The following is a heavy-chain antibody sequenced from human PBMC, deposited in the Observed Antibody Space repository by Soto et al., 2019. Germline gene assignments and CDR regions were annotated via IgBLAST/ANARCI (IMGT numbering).Heavy chain of an antibody. J-gene: IGHJ4*02. V-gene: IGHV1-18*01. CDR3: GRGRSGQIVVFY. CDR1: GYTFTRNG. Sequence: GASVKVSCKTSGYTFTRNGISWVRQAPGQGLEWMGWISPKSGNIKYAQKLQGRVIMTTDTSTSTAYMELRSLRSDDTAVYYCGRGRSGQIVVFYWGQGTPVTVSS. D-gene: IGHD1-26*01. CDR2: ISPKSGNI.